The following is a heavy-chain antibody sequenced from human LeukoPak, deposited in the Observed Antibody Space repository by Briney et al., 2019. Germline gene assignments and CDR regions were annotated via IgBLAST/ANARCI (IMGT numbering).Heavy chain of an antibody. CDR1: GFTFSGYG. V-gene: IGHV3-23*01. D-gene: IGHD2-15*01. Sequence: PGGTLRLSCAASGFTFSGYGMSWVRQAPGKGLQWVSAISGSGGSTYYADSVKGRITISRDNSKNTLYLQMNSLRAEDTAVYYCAEGVGYCSGGSCQQFDYWGQGTLVTVSS. CDR2: ISGSGGST. J-gene: IGHJ4*02. CDR3: AEGVGYCSGGSCQQFDY.